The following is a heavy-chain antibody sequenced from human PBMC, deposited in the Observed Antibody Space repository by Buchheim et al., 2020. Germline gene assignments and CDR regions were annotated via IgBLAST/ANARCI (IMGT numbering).Heavy chain of an antibody. V-gene: IGHV3-21*01. CDR2: ISSSSSYI. CDR1: GFTFSSYS. D-gene: IGHD3-22*01. CDR3: AREGYYYDSSGYKNWFDP. Sequence: EVQLVESGGGLVKPGGSLRLSCAASGFTFSSYSMNWVRQAPGKGLEWVSSISSSSSYIYYADSVKGRFTISRDHAKNSLYLQMNSLRAEDTAVYYCAREGYYYDSSGYKNWFDPWGQGTL. J-gene: IGHJ5*02.